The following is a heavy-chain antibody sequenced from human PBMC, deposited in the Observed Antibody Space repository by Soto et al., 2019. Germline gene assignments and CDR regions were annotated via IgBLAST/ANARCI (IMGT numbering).Heavy chain of an antibody. J-gene: IGHJ5*02. CDR3: AKVPKGYCSGGSCYSGFDP. CDR1: GFTFSSYG. CDR2: ISYDGSNK. D-gene: IGHD2-15*01. V-gene: IGHV3-30*18. Sequence: QVQLVESGGGVVQPGRSLRLSCAASGFTFSSYGMHWVRQAPGKGLEWVAVISYDGSNKYYADSVKGRFTISRDNSKNTLYLQMNSLRAEDTAVYYCAKVPKGYCSGGSCYSGFDPWGQGTLVTVSS.